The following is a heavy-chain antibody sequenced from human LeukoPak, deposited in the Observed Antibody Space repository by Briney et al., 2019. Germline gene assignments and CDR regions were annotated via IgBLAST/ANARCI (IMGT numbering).Heavy chain of an antibody. V-gene: IGHV3-7*03. J-gene: IGHJ3*01. CDR3: ARSSYSSSSSV. D-gene: IGHD6-6*01. Sequence: GGSLRLSCAGSGFTFSTYWMSWSRQAPGKGLEWVASINSDGSEGYYADVVKGRFTISRDNAKNSLYLQINSLRAEDTAVYYCARSSYSSSSSVWGQGTMVTVSS. CDR1: GFTFSTYW. CDR2: INSDGSEG.